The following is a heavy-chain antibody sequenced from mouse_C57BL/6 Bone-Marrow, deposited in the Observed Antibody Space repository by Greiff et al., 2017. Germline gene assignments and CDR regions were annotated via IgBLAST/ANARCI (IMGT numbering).Heavy chain of an antibody. J-gene: IGHJ2*01. CDR3: ARVGGWPIFDY. CDR1: GYTFTSYW. Sequence: VQLQQPGAELVKSGASVKLSCKASGYTFTSYWMQWVKQRPGQGLEWIGEIDPSDSYTNYNQKFKGKATLTVDPSSSTAYMQLSSLTSEDSAVYYCARVGGWPIFDYWGQGTTLTVSS. CDR2: IDPSDSYT. D-gene: IGHD3-3*01. V-gene: IGHV1-50*01.